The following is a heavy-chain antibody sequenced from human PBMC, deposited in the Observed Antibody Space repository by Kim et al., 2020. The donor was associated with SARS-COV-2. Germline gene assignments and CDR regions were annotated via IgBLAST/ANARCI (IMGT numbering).Heavy chain of an antibody. J-gene: IGHJ6*02. CDR3: ARDRRTRWFGELSTGRDRYYYYGMDV. D-gene: IGHD3-10*01. CDR2: ISSSSSTI. CDR1: GFTFSSYS. Sequence: GGSLRLSCAASGFTFSSYSMNWVRQAPGKGLEWVSYISSSSSTIYYADSVKGRFTISRDNAKNSLYLQMNSLRDEDTAVYYCARDRRTRWFGELSTGRDRYYYYGMDVWGQGTTVTVSS. V-gene: IGHV3-48*02.